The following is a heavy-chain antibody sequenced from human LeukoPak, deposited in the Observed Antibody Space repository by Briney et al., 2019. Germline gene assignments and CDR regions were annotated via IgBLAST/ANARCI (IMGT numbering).Heavy chain of an antibody. CDR2: INHSGST. CDR1: GGSFSGYY. D-gene: IGHD3-10*01. J-gene: IGHJ4*02. CDR3: ARDFYYGSGSWGFDY. V-gene: IGHV4-34*01. Sequence: SETLSLTCAVYGGSFSGYYWSWIRQPPGKGLEWIGEINHSGSTNYNPSLKSRVTISVDTSKNQFSLKLSSATAADTAVYYCARDFYYGSGSWGFDYWGQGTLVTVSS.